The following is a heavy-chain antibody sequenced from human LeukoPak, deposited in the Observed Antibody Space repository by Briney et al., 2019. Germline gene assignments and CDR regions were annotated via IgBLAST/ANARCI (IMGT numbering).Heavy chain of an antibody. V-gene: IGHV3-15*01. J-gene: IGHJ4*02. CDR3: TSRGFGYGYDFDY. CDR1: GFTFSNAW. D-gene: IGHD5-18*01. Sequence: PGGSLRLSCAGSGFTFSNAWMSWVRQAPGKGLEWVGRIKRKPDGGTTDYAAPVKGRFTISRDDSKNTLYMEMNSLKTEDTAVYYCTSRGFGYGYDFDYWGQGTPVTVSS. CDR2: IKRKPDGGTT.